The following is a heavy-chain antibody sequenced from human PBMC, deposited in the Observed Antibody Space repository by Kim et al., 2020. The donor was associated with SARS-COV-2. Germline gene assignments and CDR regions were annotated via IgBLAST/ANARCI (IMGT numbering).Heavy chain of an antibody. D-gene: IGHD2-15*01. J-gene: IGHJ4*02. Sequence: SVKVSCKASGGTFSSYAISWVRQAPGQGLEWMGGIIPIFGTANYAQKFQGRVTITADESTSTAYMELSSLRSEDTAVYYCARASVHGCGGSCYGARFDYWGQGTLVTVSS. V-gene: IGHV1-69*13. CDR1: GGTFSSYA. CDR3: ARASVHGCGGSCYGARFDY. CDR2: IIPIFGTA.